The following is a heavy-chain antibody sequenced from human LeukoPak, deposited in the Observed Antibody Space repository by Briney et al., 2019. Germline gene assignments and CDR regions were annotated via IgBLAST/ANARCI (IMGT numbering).Heavy chain of an antibody. CDR3: AKDYTNYDILTGYPGFDY. V-gene: IGHV3-11*01. D-gene: IGHD3-9*01. J-gene: IGHJ4*02. CDR1: GFTFSDYY. Sequence: PGGSLRPSCAASGFTFSDYYMSWIRQAPGKGLEWVSYISSSGSTIYYADSVKGRFTISRDNAKNSLYLQMNSLRAEDTAVYYCAKDYTNYDILTGYPGFDYWGQGTLVTVSS. CDR2: ISSSGSTI.